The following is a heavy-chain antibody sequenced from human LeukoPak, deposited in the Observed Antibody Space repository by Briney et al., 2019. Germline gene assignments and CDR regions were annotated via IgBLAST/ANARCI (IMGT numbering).Heavy chain of an antibody. CDR3: ARDRVKWPVYYYGMDV. Sequence: SETLSLTCAVYGGSFSGYHWSWIRQPPGKGLEWIGEINHSGSTNYNPSLKSRVTISVDTSKNQFSLKLSSVTAADTAVYYCARDRVKWPVYYYGMDVWGQGTTVTVSS. J-gene: IGHJ6*02. V-gene: IGHV4-34*01. CDR1: GGSFSGYH. D-gene: IGHD6-19*01. CDR2: INHSGST.